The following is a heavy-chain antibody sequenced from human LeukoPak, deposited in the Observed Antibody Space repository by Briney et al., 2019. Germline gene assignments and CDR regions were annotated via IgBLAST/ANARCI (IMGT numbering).Heavy chain of an antibody. Sequence: GGSLRLSCAASGFTFSNAWMSWVRQAPGKGLEWVGRIKSKTDGGTTDYAAPVKGRFTISRDDSKNTLYLQMNSLKTEDTAAYYCTTSDSSGYYGAFDIWGQGTMVTVSS. CDR3: TTSDSSGYYGAFDI. CDR2: IKSKTDGGTT. CDR1: GFTFSNAW. V-gene: IGHV3-15*01. D-gene: IGHD3-22*01. J-gene: IGHJ3*02.